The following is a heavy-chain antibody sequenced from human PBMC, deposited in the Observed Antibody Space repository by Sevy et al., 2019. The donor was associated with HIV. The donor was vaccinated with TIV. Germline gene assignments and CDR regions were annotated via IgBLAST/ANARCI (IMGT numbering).Heavy chain of an antibody. CDR2: INSDGSST. Sequence: GGSLRLSCAASGFIFSSYRMHWVRQAPGKGLVWDSRINSDGSSTSYADSVKGRFTISRDNAKNTVYLQMNSLRVEDTAVYYCGSEVAVATGEDYWGQGTLVTVSS. V-gene: IGHV3-74*01. J-gene: IGHJ4*02. CDR1: GFIFSSYR. CDR3: GSEVAVATGEDY. D-gene: IGHD6-19*01.